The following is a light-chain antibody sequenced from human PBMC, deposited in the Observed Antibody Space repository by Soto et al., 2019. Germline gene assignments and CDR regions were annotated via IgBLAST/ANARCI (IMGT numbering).Light chain of an antibody. Sequence: EIMMTQSPATLSVSPGERATLSCRASQSVRSTLAWYQQKPGQSPRLLIYGASTRAAGIPARFIASGSGTDFTLTISSLQSEDFAGYYCQQYNDWPYTFGQGTKLEI. CDR2: GAS. J-gene: IGKJ2*01. CDR3: QQYNDWPYT. V-gene: IGKV3D-15*01. CDR1: QSVRST.